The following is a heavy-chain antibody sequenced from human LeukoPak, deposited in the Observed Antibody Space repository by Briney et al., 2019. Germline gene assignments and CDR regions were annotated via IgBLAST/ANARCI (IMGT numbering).Heavy chain of an antibody. Sequence: SETLSLTCTVSGVSISTYYWSWIRQPPGKGLEWIGYIFYSGSTTYNPSLNSRVTISVDTSKNQFSLKLSSVTAPDTAVYYCAREGSYYDSIGYYYGSGYFDYWGQGTLVTVSS. D-gene: IGHD3-22*01. CDR1: GVSISTYY. CDR3: AREGSYYDSIGYYYGSGYFDY. CDR2: IFYSGST. V-gene: IGHV4-59*01. J-gene: IGHJ4*02.